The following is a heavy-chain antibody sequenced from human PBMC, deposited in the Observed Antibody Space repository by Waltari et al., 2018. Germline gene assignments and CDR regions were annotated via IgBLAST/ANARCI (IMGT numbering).Heavy chain of an antibody. CDR2: IYTSGRT. V-gene: IGHV4-4*07. CDR1: GGSISSYY. Sequence: QVQLQESGPGLVKPSETLSLTCTVSGGSISSYYWSWIRQPAGKGLEWIGRIYTSGRTNEYPPLKSRVTRAVDTSKNRCSLKRSSVTAADTAVYYCAAAPMVRGPIYPMGWFDPWGQGTLVTVSS. D-gene: IGHD3-10*01. CDR3: AAAPMVRGPIYPMGWFDP. J-gene: IGHJ5*02.